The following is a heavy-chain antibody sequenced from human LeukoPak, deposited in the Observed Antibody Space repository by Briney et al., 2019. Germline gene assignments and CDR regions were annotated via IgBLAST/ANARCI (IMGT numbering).Heavy chain of an antibody. Sequence: PSETLSLTCTVSGGSINYYYWSWIRQPPRKGLEYIGYIYSSGSTNYNPSLKSRVTMSVDTSKNQFSLKLSSVTAADTAVYYCARDSRYSDTSGYYYSHYYMDVWGKGTTVTVSS. V-gene: IGHV4-59*01. CDR1: GGSINYYY. D-gene: IGHD3-22*01. CDR3: ARDSRYSDTSGYYYSHYYMDV. J-gene: IGHJ6*03. CDR2: IYSSGST.